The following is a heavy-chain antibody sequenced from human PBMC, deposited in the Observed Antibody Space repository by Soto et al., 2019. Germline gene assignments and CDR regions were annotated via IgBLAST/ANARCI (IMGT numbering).Heavy chain of an antibody. D-gene: IGHD2-21*01. CDR3: AHISGX. Sequence: GGSLRLSFAASGFTFSSYAMSWVRQAPGKRLEWVSAISGSGGSTYYAEYVKGRFTISRDNYKKTLYLQMNSLRAEDTAVYYCAHISGXWGQGTLVTVSX. V-gene: IGHV3-23*01. CDR2: ISGSGGST. J-gene: IGHJ5*02. CDR1: GFTFSSYA.